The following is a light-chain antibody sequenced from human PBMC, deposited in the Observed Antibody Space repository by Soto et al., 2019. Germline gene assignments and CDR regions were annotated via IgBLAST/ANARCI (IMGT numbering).Light chain of an antibody. CDR2: EVS. V-gene: IGLV2-14*01. CDR3: SSYTSSSTL. J-gene: IGLJ1*01. CDR1: SSDVGGYNY. Sequence: QSVLTQPASVSGSPGQSITISCTGTSSDVGGYNYVSWYQHHPGKAPKLMLYEVSNRPSGVSNRFSGSKSGNTASLTISGLQTEDEADYYCSSYTSSSTLFGTGTKVTVL.